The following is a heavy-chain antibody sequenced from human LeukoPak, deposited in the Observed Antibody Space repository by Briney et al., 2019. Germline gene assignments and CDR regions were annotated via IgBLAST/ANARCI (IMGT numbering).Heavy chain of an antibody. CDR1: GYTFTGYY. V-gene: IGHV1-2*02. D-gene: IGHD1-7*01. CDR2: INPKSGGT. Sequence: ASVKVSCKASGYTFTGYYMHWVRQAPGQGLEWMGWINPKSGGTNYAQKFQGRVTMTRATSISTAYMELSRLRSDDTAVYYCARSPERTTNRINQRQYFQHWGQGTLVTVSS. CDR3: ARSPERTTNRINQRQYFQH. J-gene: IGHJ1*01.